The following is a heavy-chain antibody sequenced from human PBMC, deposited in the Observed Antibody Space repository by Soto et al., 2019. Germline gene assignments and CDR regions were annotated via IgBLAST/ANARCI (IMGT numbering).Heavy chain of an antibody. J-gene: IGHJ4*02. D-gene: IGHD3-3*01. V-gene: IGHV3-48*01. CDR2: ISSSSFTI. CDR3: XXXXXDFWSGHFDY. Sequence: EVHLVESGGRLVQPGGSLRLSCAASGFRFSDYSMNWVRQAPGRGLEWVSYISSSSFTIHYADSVEGRFAISRDNAKNSLYXXMNSLRVEDTAVYYXXXXXXDFWSGHFDYWGQGALVTVSS. CDR1: GFRFSDYS.